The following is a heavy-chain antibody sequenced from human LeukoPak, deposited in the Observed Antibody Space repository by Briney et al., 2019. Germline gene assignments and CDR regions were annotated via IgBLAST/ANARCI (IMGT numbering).Heavy chain of an antibody. V-gene: IGHV1-69*13. D-gene: IGHD3-10*01. J-gene: IGHJ4*02. CDR2: IIPIFGTA. CDR1: GGTFSSYT. CDR3: ARDLNYYGSGSFRGFDY. Sequence: SEKVSCKASGGTFSSYTISWVRHGPGQGLEWMGEIIPIFGTANYAQKFQGRVTITADESTSTAYMELSSLRSEDTAVYYCARDLNYYGSGSFRGFDYWGQGTLVTVSS.